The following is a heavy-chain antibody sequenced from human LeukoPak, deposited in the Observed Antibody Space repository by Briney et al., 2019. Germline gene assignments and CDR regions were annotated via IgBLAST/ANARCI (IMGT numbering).Heavy chain of an antibody. D-gene: IGHD3-22*01. CDR1: GYTFTSHG. CDR3: ARGSGYDSSGYYPY. CDR2: ISTYNGNT. J-gene: IGHJ4*02. V-gene: IGHV1-18*01. Sequence: ASVKVSCKASGYTFTSHGISWVRQAPGQGLEWMGWISTYNGNTNYAQKLQGRVSMTTDTSTSTAYVDLRSLRSDDTAVYYCARGSGYDSSGYYPYWGQGTLVTVSS.